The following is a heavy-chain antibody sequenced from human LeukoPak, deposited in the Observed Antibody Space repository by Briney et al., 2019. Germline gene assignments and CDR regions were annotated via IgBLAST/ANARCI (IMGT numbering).Heavy chain of an antibody. J-gene: IGHJ3*01. CDR3: TRTEYCSPSSCKYASF. CDR1: GFTFSSNW. V-gene: IGHV3-74*01. D-gene: IGHD2-2*01. CDR2: INGDGSST. Sequence: PGGSLRLSCAASGFTFSSNWMHWVRQAPGKGRVWVSQINGDGSSTNYADSVKGRFTISRDNTKNILYLQMKSLRVDDTAVYYCTRTEYCSPSSCKYASFWGQGTMVTVSS.